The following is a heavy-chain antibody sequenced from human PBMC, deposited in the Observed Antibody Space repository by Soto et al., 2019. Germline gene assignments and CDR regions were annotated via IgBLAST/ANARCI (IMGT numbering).Heavy chain of an antibody. CDR3: ARGGFQLLPDY. CDR2: IYHTGIS. V-gene: IGHV4-30-2*01. Sequence: SETLSRTCAVSGGSVNSADFSWTWLRQPPGKGLEWIGYIYHTGISYCKPSLKSRVTISVDTSKNQFSLKLNSVTAADTAVYYCARGGFQLLPDYWGRGTLVTVSS. D-gene: IGHD2-2*01. J-gene: IGHJ4*02. CDR1: GGSVNSADFS.